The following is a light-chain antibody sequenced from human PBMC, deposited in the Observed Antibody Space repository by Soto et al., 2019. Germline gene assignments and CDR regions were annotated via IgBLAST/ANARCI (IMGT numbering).Light chain of an antibody. CDR3: HQYYSVPQT. V-gene: IGKV4-1*01. J-gene: IGKJ2*01. Sequence: DIVMTQSPDSLAVSLGERATINCKSSQSVLLSSNNKNYLAWYQQKPGQPPRLLIYWASTRESGVPDRFSGSGSATDFTLTISRLQAEDVAVYYCHQYYSVPQTFGQGTNLDIK. CDR1: QSVLLSSNNKNY. CDR2: WAS.